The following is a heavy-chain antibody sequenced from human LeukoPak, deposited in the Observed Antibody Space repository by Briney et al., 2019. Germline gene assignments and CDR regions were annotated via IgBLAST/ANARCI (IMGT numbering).Heavy chain of an antibody. D-gene: IGHD6-19*01. J-gene: IGHJ4*02. CDR2: ISYDGNKK. CDR3: AKGSLIAVAGPFDC. V-gene: IGHV3-30-3*01. Sequence: GGSLRLSCAAPGFTFSSYAVHWVRQTPGKGLEWVAVISYDGNKKYYADSVKGRFTISRDSSKNTLYLHMNSLRAEDTALYYCAKGSLIAVAGPFDCWGQGTVDTVSS. CDR1: GFTFSSYA.